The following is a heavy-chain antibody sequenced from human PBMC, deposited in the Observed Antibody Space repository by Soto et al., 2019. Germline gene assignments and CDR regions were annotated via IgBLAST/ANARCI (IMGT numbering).Heavy chain of an antibody. Sequence: SETLSLTCTVSGGSISSYYWTWIRQPPGKGLECIGYISYSGSTNYNSSLKSRVTILVDTSKNQFSLKLNSVTAADTAVYYCARLSTYYYYAMDVWGQGTTVTVSS. V-gene: IGHV4-59*08. CDR1: GGSISSYY. CDR2: ISYSGST. J-gene: IGHJ6*02. CDR3: ARLSTYYYYAMDV.